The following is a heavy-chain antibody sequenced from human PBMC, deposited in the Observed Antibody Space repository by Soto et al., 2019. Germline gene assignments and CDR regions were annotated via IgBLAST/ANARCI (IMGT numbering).Heavy chain of an antibody. CDR2: ISGSGGST. CDR1: GFTLSRYA. J-gene: IGHJ4*02. Sequence: GGPVRRSCASSGFTLSRYAMTWFRWAPGKGLEWVSAISGSGGSTYYADSVKGRFTISRDNSKNPLYLQMNSLRAEDTAVYYCAKDFSFWGQGTLVTVSS. V-gene: IGHV3-23*01. CDR3: AKDFSF.